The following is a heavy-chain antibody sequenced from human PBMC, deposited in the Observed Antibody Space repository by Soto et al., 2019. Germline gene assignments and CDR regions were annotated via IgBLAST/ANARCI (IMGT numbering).Heavy chain of an antibody. V-gene: IGHV4-59*01. CDR2: IYYSGST. Sequence: QVQLQESGPGLVKPSETLSLTCTVSGGSISSYYWSWIRQPPGKGLEWIGYIYYSGSTNYNPSLKSRVTISVDTSKNQFSLKLSSVSAAATAVYYCARTPTENDSSGYYYWDYWGQGTLVTVSS. D-gene: IGHD3-22*01. CDR3: ARTPTENDSSGYYYWDY. CDR1: GGSISSYY. J-gene: IGHJ4*02.